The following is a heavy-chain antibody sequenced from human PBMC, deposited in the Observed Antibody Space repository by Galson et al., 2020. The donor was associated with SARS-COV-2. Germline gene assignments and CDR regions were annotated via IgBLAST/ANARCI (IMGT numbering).Heavy chain of an antibody. V-gene: IGHV1-24*01. Sequence: VKVSCKVSGYTLTELSMHWVRQAPGKGLEWMGGFDPEDGETIYAQKFQGRVTMTEDTSTDTAYMELSSLRSEDTAVYYCATGPPYGDYRWFDPWGQGTLVTVSS. D-gene: IGHD4-17*01. J-gene: IGHJ5*02. CDR1: GYTLTELS. CDR2: FDPEDGET. CDR3: ATGPPYGDYRWFDP.